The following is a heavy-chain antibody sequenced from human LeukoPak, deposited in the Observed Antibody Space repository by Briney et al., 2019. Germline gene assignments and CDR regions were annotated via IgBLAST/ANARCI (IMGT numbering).Heavy chain of an antibody. J-gene: IGHJ4*02. CDR1: GYTFTNNA. V-gene: IGHV1-2*02. Sequence: ASVKVSCKASGYTFTNNAMSWVRQAPGQGLEWMGWINPQSGGTNYAQMFQGRVTMTRDTSISTAHMELTSLRSDDTAVYYCARGRLRGHYGSSGFYFDFWGQGTLVTVSS. CDR3: ARGRLRGHYGSSGFYFDF. D-gene: IGHD3-22*01. CDR2: INPQSGGT.